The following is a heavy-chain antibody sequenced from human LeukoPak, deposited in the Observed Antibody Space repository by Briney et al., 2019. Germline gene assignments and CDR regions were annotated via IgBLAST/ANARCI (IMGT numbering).Heavy chain of an antibody. Sequence: SETLSLTCIVSGGSISSSSYNWGWIRQPPGKGLEWIGCIYYSGSTYYNPSLKSRVTISVDTSMNQFSLKVSSVTAADTAVYYCARSPMVRGLINRYYFDYWGQGTLVTVSS. CDR2: IYYSGST. D-gene: IGHD3-10*01. V-gene: IGHV4-39*01. J-gene: IGHJ4*02. CDR3: ARSPMVRGLINRYYFDY. CDR1: GGSISSSSYN.